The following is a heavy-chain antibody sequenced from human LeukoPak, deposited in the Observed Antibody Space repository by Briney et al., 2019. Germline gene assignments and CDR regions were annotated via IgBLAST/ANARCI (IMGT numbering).Heavy chain of an antibody. CDR3: ARDGQSSGWYGESILFDY. J-gene: IGHJ4*02. Sequence: GGSLRLSCAASGFTFSSYWMSWVRQAPGTGPEWVAHIKEDGSGKYYVDSVKGRFTISRDNAKNSLYLQMNSLRAEDTAVYYCARDGQSSGWYGESILFDYWGQGTLVTVSS. CDR1: GFTFSSYW. D-gene: IGHD6-19*01. CDR2: IKEDGSGK. V-gene: IGHV3-7*01.